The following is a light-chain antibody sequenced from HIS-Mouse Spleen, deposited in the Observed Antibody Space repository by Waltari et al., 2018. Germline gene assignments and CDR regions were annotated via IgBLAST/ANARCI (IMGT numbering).Light chain of an antibody. J-gene: IGLJ1*01. V-gene: IGLV3-21*02. CDR3: QVWDSSSDHYV. Sequence: SYVLTQPPSVSVAPGQTARITCGGNNIGSKSVHWYQQKPGQAPVLVVYDDSDRPSGFPDRFSGSNSGNTATLTIGRVEAGDEADYYCQVWDSSSDHYVFGTGTKVTVL. CDR1: NIGSKS. CDR2: DDS.